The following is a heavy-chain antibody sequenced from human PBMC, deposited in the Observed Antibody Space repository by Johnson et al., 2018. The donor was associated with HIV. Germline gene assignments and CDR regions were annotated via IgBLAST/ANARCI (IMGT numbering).Heavy chain of an antibody. Sequence: ASGFTFDDYGMSWVRQTPGKGLEWVSGINWNGGSTGYTDSVKGRFTVSRDSSKTTLFLQMKSLRPEDTAVYFWAKSIAAAGTNAFDIWGQGTMVTVSS. J-gene: IGHJ3*02. CDR2: INWNGGST. CDR3: AKSIAAAGTNAFDI. V-gene: IGHV3-20*03. D-gene: IGHD6-13*01. CDR1: GFTFDDYG.